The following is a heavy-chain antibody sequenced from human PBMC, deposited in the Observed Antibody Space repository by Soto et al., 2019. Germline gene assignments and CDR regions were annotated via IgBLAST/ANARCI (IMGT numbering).Heavy chain of an antibody. Sequence: GGSLRLSCAASGFTFSGYTMDWVRQAPGKGLEWVSSISGSSSNIYYADSVKGRFTISRDNAKNSLFLQMNSLRVEDTAVYYCTRSPGSAFDYWGQGTLVTVSS. CDR1: GFTFSGYT. V-gene: IGHV3-21*01. J-gene: IGHJ4*02. D-gene: IGHD6-19*01. CDR2: ISGSSSNI. CDR3: TRSPGSAFDY.